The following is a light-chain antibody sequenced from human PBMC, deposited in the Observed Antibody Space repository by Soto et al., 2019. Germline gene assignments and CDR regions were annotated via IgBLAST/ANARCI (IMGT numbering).Light chain of an antibody. CDR2: GAS. CDR3: QQYGSSPPFT. CDR1: QTFSNTY. Sequence: EIVLTQSPDTLSLSPGEIATRSCRASQTFSNTYLAWYQQKPGQAPRLLIYGASSRAPGIPDRVSGSGSGTDFTLTISRVEPEDFAVYYCQQYGSSPPFTFGQGTKLEIK. J-gene: IGKJ2*01. V-gene: IGKV3-20*01.